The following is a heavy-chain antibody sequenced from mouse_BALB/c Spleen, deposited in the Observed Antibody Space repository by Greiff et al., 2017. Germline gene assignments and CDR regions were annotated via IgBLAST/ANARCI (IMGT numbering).Heavy chain of an antibody. D-gene: IGHD1-1*01. CDR3: ARGDYFGYFDV. J-gene: IGHJ1*01. CDR2: IDPSDSET. Sequence: VQLQQSGPQLVRPGASVKISCKASGYSFTSYWMHWVKQRPGQGLEWIGMIDPSDSETRLNQKFKDKATLTVDKSSSTAYMQLSSPTSEDSAVYYCARGDYFGYFDVWGAGTTVTVSS. CDR1: GYSFTSYW. V-gene: IGHV1S127*01.